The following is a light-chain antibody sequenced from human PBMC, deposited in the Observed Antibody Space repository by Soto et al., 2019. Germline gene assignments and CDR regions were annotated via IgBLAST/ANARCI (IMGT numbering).Light chain of an antibody. V-gene: IGKV1-33*01. Sequence: DIQMTQSPSSLSASVGDRVTITCQASHDIINYLNWFQQKPGEAPKLLIFDAFKLETGVPSRFSGSGSGTDFTLTISSLQPEDVAAYYCQKYNSAPLTFGGGTKVEIK. CDR3: QKYNSAPLT. J-gene: IGKJ4*01. CDR1: HDIINY. CDR2: DAF.